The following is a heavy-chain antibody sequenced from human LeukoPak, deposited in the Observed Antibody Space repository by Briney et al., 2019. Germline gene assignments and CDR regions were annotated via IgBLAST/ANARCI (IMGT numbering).Heavy chain of an antibody. V-gene: IGHV3-15*01. CDR1: GFTFSNAW. CDR2: IKGKTDGGTT. CDR3: TTDRIGSGWYEGSDY. Sequence: GGSLRLSCAASGFTFSNAWMSWVRQAPGKGLEWVGRIKGKTDGGTTDYAAPVKGRFTISRDDSKNTLYLQMNSLKTEDTAVYYCTTDRIGSGWYEGSDYWGQGTLVTVSS. J-gene: IGHJ4*02. D-gene: IGHD6-19*01.